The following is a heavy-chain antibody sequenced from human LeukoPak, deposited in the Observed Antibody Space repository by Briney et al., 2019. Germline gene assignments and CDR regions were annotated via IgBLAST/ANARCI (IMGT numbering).Heavy chain of an antibody. CDR2: ISSSSSYI. D-gene: IGHD2-15*01. Sequence: GGSLRLSCAASGFTFSSYSMNWVRQAPGKGLKWVSSISSSSSYIYYADSVKGRFTISRDNAKNSLYLQMNSLRAEDTAVYYCARDLAPVRAGWFDPWGQGTLVTVSS. CDR1: GFTFSSYS. J-gene: IGHJ5*02. CDR3: ARDLAPVRAGWFDP. V-gene: IGHV3-21*01.